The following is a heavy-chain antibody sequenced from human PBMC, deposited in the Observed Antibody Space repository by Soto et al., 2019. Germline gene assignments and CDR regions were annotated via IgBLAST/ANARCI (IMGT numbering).Heavy chain of an antibody. CDR2: IKQDGSEK. CDR1: GFTFSGYW. J-gene: IGHJ3*02. Sequence: GSLLLACTASGFTFSGYWMSWVRQAPGKGLEWVANIKQDGSEKYYVDSVKGRFTISRDNAKNSLYLQMNSLRAEDTAVYYCARDSSSWRDAFDIWGQGTMVTVSS. CDR3: ARDSSSWRDAFDI. D-gene: IGHD6-13*01. V-gene: IGHV3-7*01.